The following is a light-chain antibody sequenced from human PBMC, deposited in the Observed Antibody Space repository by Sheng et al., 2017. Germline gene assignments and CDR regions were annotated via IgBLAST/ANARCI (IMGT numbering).Light chain of an antibody. V-gene: IGKV3-15*01. J-gene: IGKJ2*01. Sequence: EIVMTQSPVTLSVSPGERATLYCRASQSVRSNLAWYQQKPGQAPRLLISGASTRATGIPTRFSGSGSGTEFTLTISSLQSEDFAVYYCQQYNDWPPGYTFGQGTKLEI. CDR3: QQYNDWPPGYT. CDR1: QSVRSN. CDR2: GAS.